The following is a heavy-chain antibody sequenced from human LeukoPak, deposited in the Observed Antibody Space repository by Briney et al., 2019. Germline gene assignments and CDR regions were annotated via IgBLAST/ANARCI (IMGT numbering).Heavy chain of an antibody. J-gene: IGHJ5*02. D-gene: IGHD2-15*01. CDR3: ASSIVVGDWFDP. CDR2: IYYSGST. V-gene: IGHV4-61*01. Sequence: PSETLSLTCTVSGVSVSSGSYYWSWIRQPPGKGLEWIGYIYYSGSTNYNPSLKSRVTISVDTSKNQFSLKLSSVTAADTAVYYCASSIVVGDWFDPWGQGTLVTVSS. CDR1: GVSVSSGSYY.